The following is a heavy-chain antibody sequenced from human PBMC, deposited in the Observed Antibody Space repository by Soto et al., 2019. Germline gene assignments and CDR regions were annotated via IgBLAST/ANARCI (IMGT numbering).Heavy chain of an antibody. CDR3: ARDGLKSRAVAAYDY. Sequence: QVQLVESGGGVVQPGRSLRLSCAASGFTFSSYAMHWVRQAPRKGLEWVAVISYDGSNKYYADSVKGRFTISRDNSKNTLYLQMNSLRAEDTAVYYCARDGLKSRAVAAYDYWGQGTLVTVSS. J-gene: IGHJ4*02. CDR1: GFTFSSYA. D-gene: IGHD6-19*01. CDR2: ISYDGSNK. V-gene: IGHV3-30-3*01.